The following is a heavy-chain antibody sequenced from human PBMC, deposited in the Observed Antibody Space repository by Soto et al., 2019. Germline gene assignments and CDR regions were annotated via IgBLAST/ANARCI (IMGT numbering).Heavy chain of an antibody. CDR2: INAASST. Sequence: EVLLVESGGTLVQPGGSLRLSCAASGFDASVNYMTWVRQAPGKGLEWVSAINAASSTFYADSVKGRFTISRDNSKNTLYLQMDSLRVEDTAMYYCVRENYYYGRDVWGQGTAVTVSS. V-gene: IGHV3-66*01. J-gene: IGHJ6*02. CDR3: VRENYYYGRDV. CDR1: GFDASVNY.